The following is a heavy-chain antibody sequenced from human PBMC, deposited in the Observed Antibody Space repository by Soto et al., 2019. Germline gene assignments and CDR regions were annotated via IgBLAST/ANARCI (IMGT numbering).Heavy chain of an antibody. CDR2: IIHRLGIA. CDR3: ASFSRGKRGYNYGYSDY. Sequence: SVKVSCKASGGTFSSYTISWVRQAPGHGLEWMGRIIHRLGIANDAQKFQGRVMITADKSTSTVYMELSSLRSEDTAVYYCASFSRGKRGYNYGYSDYGGQGTLVTVSS. D-gene: IGHD5-18*01. V-gene: IGHV1-69*02. J-gene: IGHJ4*02. CDR1: GGTFSSYT.